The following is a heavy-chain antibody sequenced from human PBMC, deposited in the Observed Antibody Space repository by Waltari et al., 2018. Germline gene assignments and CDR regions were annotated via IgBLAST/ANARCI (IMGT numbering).Heavy chain of an antibody. Sequence: EVQLVESGGGLVQPGGSLRLSCAASGFTFRRTWMSWVRQAPGKGLEWVANIKKDGSEKYHVDSVKGRFTIARDNAKNSLYLQMNSLRAEDTAVYYCARDSGYCTTTSCRGDAFDIWGQGTIVTVSS. CDR3: ARDSGYCTTTSCRGDAFDI. J-gene: IGHJ3*02. V-gene: IGHV3-7*03. CDR1: GFTFRRTW. D-gene: IGHD2-2*03. CDR2: IKKDGSEK.